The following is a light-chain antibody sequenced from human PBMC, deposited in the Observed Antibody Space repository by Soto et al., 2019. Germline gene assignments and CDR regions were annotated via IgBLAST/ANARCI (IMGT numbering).Light chain of an antibody. V-gene: IGLV1-40*01. CDR1: SSDIGAGND. CDR2: SNA. Sequence: QSVLTQPPSVSEAPGQRVTISCTGTSSDIGAGNDVHWYQQLPGAAPKLLIYSNAIRPSGVPDRISGSKSGTSASLAITGLRAEDEADYYCASWDDRLGAVIFGGGTKVTVL. J-gene: IGLJ2*01. CDR3: ASWDDRLGAVI.